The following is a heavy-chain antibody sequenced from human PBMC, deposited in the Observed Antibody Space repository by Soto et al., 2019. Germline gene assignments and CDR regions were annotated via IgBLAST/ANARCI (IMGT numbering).Heavy chain of an antibody. CDR3: ARDQWLQNYYYGMDV. Sequence: PSETLSLTCTVSGGSVSSGTYYWNWIRQPPGKGLEWIGYIYSSGSTNYNPSLKSRVTISLDTSKNQFSLKLRSVTTADTAVYYCARDQWLQNYYYGMDVWGRGTTVTAP. J-gene: IGHJ6*02. CDR1: GGSVSSGTYY. D-gene: IGHD6-19*01. CDR2: IYSSGST. V-gene: IGHV4-61*01.